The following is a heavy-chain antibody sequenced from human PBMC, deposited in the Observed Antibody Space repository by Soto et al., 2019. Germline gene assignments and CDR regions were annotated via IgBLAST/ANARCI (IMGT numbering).Heavy chain of an antibody. CDR2: ISSSSTYI. CDR1: GFTFSSYN. J-gene: IGHJ5*02. D-gene: IGHD3-9*01. V-gene: IGHV3-21*01. CDR3: ARETTSDILTASYGNWFAP. Sequence: EVQLVESGGGLVKPGGSLRLSCAASGFTFSSYNMNWVRQAPGKGLEWVSSISSSSTYIYYADSVKGRFTISRDNSKNSLYLRMNSLRAEDTAVYYRARETTSDILTASYGNWFAPWGQGTLVTVSS.